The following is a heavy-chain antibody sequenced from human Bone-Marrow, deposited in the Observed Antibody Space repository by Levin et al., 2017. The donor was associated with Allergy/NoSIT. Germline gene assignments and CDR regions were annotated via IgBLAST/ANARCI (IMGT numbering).Heavy chain of an antibody. CDR2: ISYDGTQK. J-gene: IGHJ4*02. D-gene: IGHD1-1*01. V-gene: IGHV3-30*04. Sequence: LSLTCAASGFTFSSCPMSWVRQAPGKGLEWVAGISYDGTQKYYADSVKGRFTISRDNSKNTVYLQMNSLRGEDTSVYYCASEQHTATGGFDYWGLGALVTVSS. CDR1: GFTFSSCP. CDR3: ASEQHTATGGFDY.